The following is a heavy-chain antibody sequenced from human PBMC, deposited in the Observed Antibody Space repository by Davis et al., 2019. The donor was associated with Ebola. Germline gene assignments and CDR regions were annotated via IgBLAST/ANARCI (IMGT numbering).Heavy chain of an antibody. CDR2: ISAYNGNT. CDR3: AREVPYCSGGSCYPDAFDI. Sequence: AASVKVSCKASGYTFTSYGISWVRQAPGQGLEWMGWISAYNGNTNYAQKLQGRVTITADKSTSTAYMELSSLRSEDTAVYYCAREVPYCSGGSCYPDAFDIWGQGTMVTVSS. V-gene: IGHV1-18*01. D-gene: IGHD2-15*01. CDR1: GYTFTSYG. J-gene: IGHJ3*02.